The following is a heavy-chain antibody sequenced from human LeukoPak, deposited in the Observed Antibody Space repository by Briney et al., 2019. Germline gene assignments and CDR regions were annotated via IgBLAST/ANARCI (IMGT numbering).Heavy chain of an antibody. V-gene: IGHV1-18*01. Sequence: ASVKVSCKASGYTFTSYGISWVRQAPGQGLEWMGWISAYNGNTNYAQKLQGRVTMTTDTSTSTAYMELRSLRSDDTAVYYCARDLRYSSGWYYFDYWGQGTLVTVSS. CDR3: ARDLRYSSGWYYFDY. CDR1: GYTFTSYG. J-gene: IGHJ4*02. CDR2: ISAYNGNT. D-gene: IGHD6-19*01.